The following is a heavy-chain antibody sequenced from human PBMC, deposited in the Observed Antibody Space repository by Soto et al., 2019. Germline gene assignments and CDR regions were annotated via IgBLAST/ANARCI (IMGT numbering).Heavy chain of an antibody. CDR3: ARDYCSSTSCYEIWFDP. V-gene: IGHV1-18*01. CDR2: ISAYNGNT. Sequence: ASVKVSCKASGYTFTSCGISWVRQAPGQGLEWMGWISAYNGNTNYAQKLQGRVTMTTDTSTSTAYMELRSLRSDDTAVYYCARDYCSSTSCYEIWFDPWGQGTQVTVSS. D-gene: IGHD2-2*01. J-gene: IGHJ5*02. CDR1: GYTFTSCG.